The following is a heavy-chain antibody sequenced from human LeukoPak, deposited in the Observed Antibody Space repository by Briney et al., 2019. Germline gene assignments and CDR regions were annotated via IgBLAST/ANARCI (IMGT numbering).Heavy chain of an antibody. CDR2: IYSGGST. Sequence: GGSLRLSCAASGFTVSSNYMSWVRQAPGKGLEWVSVIYSGGSTYYADSVKGRFTISRDNSKNTLYLQMNSLRAEDTAVYYCARDPTGYDSSGYYSGSDYWGQGTLVTVSS. V-gene: IGHV3-53*01. CDR1: GFTVSSNY. CDR3: ARDPTGYDSSGYYSGSDY. D-gene: IGHD3-22*01. J-gene: IGHJ4*02.